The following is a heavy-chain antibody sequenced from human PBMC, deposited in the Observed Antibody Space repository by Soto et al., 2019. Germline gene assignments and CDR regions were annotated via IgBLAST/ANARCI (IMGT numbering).Heavy chain of an antibody. CDR2: IKQDGSDK. D-gene: IGHD6-19*01. CDR1: GFIFSSYW. Sequence: EVQLVESGGGLVQPGGSLRLSCAASGFIFSSYWMSWVRQAPGKGLEWVANIKQDGSDKYYADSVKGRFTISRDNAKNSLYLQINSLRAEDTAVYYCARGLYSSGWYPDYFDYWGQGALVTVSS. J-gene: IGHJ4*02. V-gene: IGHV3-7*01. CDR3: ARGLYSSGWYPDYFDY.